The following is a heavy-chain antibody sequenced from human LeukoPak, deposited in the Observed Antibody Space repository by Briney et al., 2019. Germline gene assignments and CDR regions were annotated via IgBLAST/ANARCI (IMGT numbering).Heavy chain of an antibody. Sequence: GGSLRLSCAASGFTFSSYSMNWVRQAPGKGLEWVSSISSSGSYIYYADSMQGRFTISRDNSKNSLFLQMNSLRAEDTAVYYCAKDGIAAVDFDYWGQGILVTVSS. J-gene: IGHJ4*02. D-gene: IGHD6-13*01. CDR3: AKDGIAAVDFDY. CDR1: GFTFSSYS. V-gene: IGHV3-21*01. CDR2: ISSSGSYI.